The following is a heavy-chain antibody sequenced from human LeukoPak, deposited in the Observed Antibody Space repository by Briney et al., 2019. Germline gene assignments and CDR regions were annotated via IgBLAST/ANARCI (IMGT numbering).Heavy chain of an antibody. J-gene: IGHJ6*02. D-gene: IGHD6-13*01. Sequence: GASVKVSCKDSGGTFSSYAISWVRQAPGQGLEWMGGIIPIFGTANYAQKFQGRVTITADESTSTAYMELSSLRSEDTAVYYCARSSSSWSYYYYGMDVWGQGTTVTVSS. CDR1: GGTFSSYA. V-gene: IGHV1-69*13. CDR3: ARSSSSWSYYYYGMDV. CDR2: IIPIFGTA.